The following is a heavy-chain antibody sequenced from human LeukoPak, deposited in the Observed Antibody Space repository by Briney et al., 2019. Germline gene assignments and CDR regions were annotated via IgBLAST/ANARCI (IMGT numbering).Heavy chain of an antibody. CDR2: TSGYTNAI. D-gene: IGHD6-13*01. V-gene: IGHV3-48*04. J-gene: IGHJ3*01. Sequence: GGSLRLSCATSGFTFSRYNLNWVRQAPGKGLEWLSFTSGYTNAIYYADSVKGRFTLSRDTAKSSLYLQMNSLRAEDTVVYYCARLYRVAAAGTETNDAFDVWGQGTVVTVSS. CDR1: GFTFSRYN. CDR3: ARLYRVAAAGTETNDAFDV.